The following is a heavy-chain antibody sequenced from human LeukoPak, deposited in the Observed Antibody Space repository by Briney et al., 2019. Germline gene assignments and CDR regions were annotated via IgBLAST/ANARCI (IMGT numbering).Heavy chain of an antibody. V-gene: IGHV3-49*04. J-gene: IGHJ6*02. CDR2: IRSKAYGGTT. CDR3: TRDLVGATVFYYYYGMGV. D-gene: IGHD1-26*01. Sequence: GGSLRLSCTASGFTFGDYAMSWVRQAPGKGLEWVGFIRSKAYGGTTEYAASVKGRFTISRDDSKSIAYLQMNSLKTEDTAVYYCTRDLVGATVFYYYYGMGVWGQGTTVTVSS. CDR1: GFTFGDYA.